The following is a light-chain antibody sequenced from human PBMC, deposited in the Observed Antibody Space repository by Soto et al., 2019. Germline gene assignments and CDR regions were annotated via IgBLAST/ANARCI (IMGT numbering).Light chain of an antibody. V-gene: IGKV1-5*03. J-gene: IGKJ5*01. CDR2: KAS. Sequence: RVTQSPSSVSASVGERVTITCQTSKDISSSVAWYQQKPGKAPKLLIYKASTLETGVPSRFSGSGSGTEFTLSISSLQPDDFGTYYCQEYNAYSMTFGQGTRLEIK. CDR3: QEYNAYSMT. CDR1: KDISSS.